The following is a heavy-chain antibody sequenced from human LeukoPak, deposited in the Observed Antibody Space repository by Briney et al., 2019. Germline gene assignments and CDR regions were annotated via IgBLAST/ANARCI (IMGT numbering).Heavy chain of an antibody. J-gene: IGHJ4*02. V-gene: IGHV1-46*01. CDR1: GGNFRNYG. D-gene: IGHD3-22*01. CDR2: INPGGGST. CDR3: ARVEGYDSSGYYYGY. Sequence: ASVKVSCKASGGNFRNYGFHWVRQAPGQGLEWMGIINPGGGSTTYAQKFQGRVTMTRDTSTRTVYMELSSLKSEDTAVYYCARVEGYDSSGYYYGYWGQGTLVTVSS.